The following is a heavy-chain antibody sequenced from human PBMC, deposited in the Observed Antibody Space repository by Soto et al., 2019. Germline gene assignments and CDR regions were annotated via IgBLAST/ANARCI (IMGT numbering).Heavy chain of an antibody. J-gene: IGHJ4*02. CDR3: ARSYYGSGSYGH. V-gene: IGHV4-34*01. CDR2: INHSGST. D-gene: IGHD3-10*01. CDR1: GGSFSGYY. Sequence: QVQLQQWGAGLLKPSETLSLTCAVYGGSFSGYYWSWIRQPPGKGLEWIGEINHSGSTNYNPSLKSRVTISVDTSKNQFSLKLSSVTAADTAVYYCARSYYGSGSYGHWCQGTLVTVSS.